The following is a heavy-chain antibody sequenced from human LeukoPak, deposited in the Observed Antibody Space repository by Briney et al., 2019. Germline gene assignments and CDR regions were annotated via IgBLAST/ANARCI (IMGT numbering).Heavy chain of an antibody. V-gene: IGHV3-21*01. Sequence: GGSLRLSCAASGFTFSSYSMNWVRQAPGKGLEWVSSISSSSSYIYYADSVKGRFTISRDNAKNSLYLQMNSLRAEDTAVYYCARGVMITFGAPNWGQGTLVTVSS. D-gene: IGHD3-16*01. CDR3: ARGVMITFGAPN. CDR2: ISSSSSYI. J-gene: IGHJ4*02. CDR1: GFTFSSYS.